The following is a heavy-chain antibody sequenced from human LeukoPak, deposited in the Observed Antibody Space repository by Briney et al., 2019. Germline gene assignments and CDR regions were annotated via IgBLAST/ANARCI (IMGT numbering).Heavy chain of an antibody. Sequence: SETLSLTCTVSGGSISSGNYYWSWIRQHPGKGLEWIGYIYYSGSTYYNPSLKSRVSISEDTSKNQFSLKLSSVTAADTAVYYCASSDTTYYYDSSGYYPRAEYFQHWGQGTLVTVSS. J-gene: IGHJ1*01. D-gene: IGHD3-22*01. CDR1: GGSISSGNYY. CDR3: ASSDTTYYYDSSGYYPRAEYFQH. V-gene: IGHV4-31*03. CDR2: IYYSGST.